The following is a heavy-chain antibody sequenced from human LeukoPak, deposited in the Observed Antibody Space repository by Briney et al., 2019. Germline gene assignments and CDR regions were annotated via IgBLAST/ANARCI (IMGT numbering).Heavy chain of an antibody. J-gene: IGHJ6*02. CDR3: ARESFLYGMDV. D-gene: IGHD3-10*01. CDR2: IYHSGST. V-gene: IGHV4-59*12. CDR1: GGSISSYY. Sequence: SETLSLTCTVSGGSISSYYWSWIRQPPGKGLEWIGYIYHSGSTYYNPSLKSRVTISVDRSKNQFTLELSSVTAADTAVYYCARESFLYGMDVWGQGTTVTVSS.